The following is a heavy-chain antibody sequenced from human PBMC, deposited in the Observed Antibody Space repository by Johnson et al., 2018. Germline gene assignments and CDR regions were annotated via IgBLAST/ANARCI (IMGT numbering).Heavy chain of an antibody. CDR1: GFTFSSYG. D-gene: IGHD3-22*01. Sequence: VQLVESGGGVVQPGRSLRLSCAASGFTFSSYGMHWVRQAPGKGLEWVAVISYDGINKYYADSVKGRFTISRDNSKISLYLQMNSVRAEDTAVYYCAKGSWLLLRDYYDSNVADAFEIWCQGTMFTVSS. CDR3: AKGSWLLLRDYYDSNVADAFEI. V-gene: IGHV3-30*18. CDR2: ISYDGINK. J-gene: IGHJ3*02.